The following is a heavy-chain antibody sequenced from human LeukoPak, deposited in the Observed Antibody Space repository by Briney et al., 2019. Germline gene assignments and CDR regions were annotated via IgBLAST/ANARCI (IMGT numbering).Heavy chain of an antibody. CDR3: ASWYYYGSGSYYPDLRFDY. V-gene: IGHV1-69*13. Sequence: SVKVSCKASGGTFSSYAISWVRQAPGQGLEWMGGIIPIFGTANYAQKFQGRVTITADESTSTAYMELSSLRSEDTAVYYCASWYYYGSGSYYPDLRFDYWGQGTLVTVSS. CDR1: GGTFSSYA. D-gene: IGHD3-10*01. CDR2: IIPIFGTA. J-gene: IGHJ4*02.